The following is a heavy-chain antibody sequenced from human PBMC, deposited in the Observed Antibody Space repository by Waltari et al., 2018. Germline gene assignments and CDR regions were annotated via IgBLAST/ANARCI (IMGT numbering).Heavy chain of an antibody. J-gene: IGHJ6*02. V-gene: IGHV3-23*01. CDR2: IRGSGSGGST. Sequence: EVQLLESGGGLVQPGGSLRLSCAASGFTFSSYAMSWVRQAPGKGLEWVSAIRGSGSGGSTDYADSVKGRFTISRDNSKNTLYLQMNSLRAEDTAVYYCAKGIGRYDVWSGYYTGYYYYGMDVWGQGTTVTVSS. CDR1: GFTFSSYA. D-gene: IGHD3-3*01. CDR3: AKGIGRYDVWSGYYTGYYYYGMDV.